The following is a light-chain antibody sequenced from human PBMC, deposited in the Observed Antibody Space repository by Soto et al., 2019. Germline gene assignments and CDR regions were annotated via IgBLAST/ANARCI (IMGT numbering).Light chain of an antibody. Sequence: EIVMTQSPATLSVSPGERATLSCRASQSISSNVAWYQQKPDQVPRLRISGTSTRAPGIPARFSGSGSGTEFTLTISSLQSEDFAVYYCQEYNNWPLTFGRGTKVAIK. CDR1: QSISSN. V-gene: IGKV3-15*01. CDR2: GTS. J-gene: IGKJ4*01. CDR3: QEYNNWPLT.